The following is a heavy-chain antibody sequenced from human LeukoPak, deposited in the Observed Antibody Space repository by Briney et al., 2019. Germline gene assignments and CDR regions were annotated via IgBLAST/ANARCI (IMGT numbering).Heavy chain of an antibody. J-gene: IGHJ4*02. Sequence: PGGSLRLSCAASGFTFSSYWMSWVRQAPGKGLEWVANIKQDGSEKYYVDSVKGRFTTSRDNAKNSLYLQMNSLRAEDTAVYYCARGGYYGSGSYSNWGQGTLVTVSS. CDR3: ARGGYYGSGSYSN. CDR1: GFTFSSYW. CDR2: IKQDGSEK. D-gene: IGHD3-10*01. V-gene: IGHV3-7*03.